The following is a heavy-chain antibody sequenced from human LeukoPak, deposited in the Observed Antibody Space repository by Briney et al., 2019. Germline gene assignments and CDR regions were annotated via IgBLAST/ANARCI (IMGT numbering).Heavy chain of an antibody. Sequence: HGGSLRLSCAASGFTVSSNYMSWVRQAPGKGLEWVSVIYSGGSTYCADSVEGRFTISRDNSKNTLYLQMNSLRAEDTAVYYCARAAPPYYDFWSGYQVDAFDIWGQGTMVTVSS. J-gene: IGHJ3*02. CDR1: GFTVSSNY. D-gene: IGHD3-3*01. CDR3: ARAAPPYYDFWSGYQVDAFDI. CDR2: IYSGGST. V-gene: IGHV3-66*01.